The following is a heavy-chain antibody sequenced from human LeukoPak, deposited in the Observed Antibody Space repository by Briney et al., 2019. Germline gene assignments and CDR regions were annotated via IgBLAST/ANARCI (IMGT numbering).Heavy chain of an antibody. J-gene: IGHJ4*02. CDR2: ISYDGSNK. CDR3: ARDLSSGHDY. Sequence: GGSLRLSCVASGFPFSSYWMTWVRQAPGKGLEWVAVISYDGSNKYYADSVKGRFTISRDNSKNTLYLQMNSLRAEDTAVYYCARDLSSGHDYWGQGTLVTVSS. V-gene: IGHV3-30-3*01. D-gene: IGHD6-19*01. CDR1: GFPFSSYW.